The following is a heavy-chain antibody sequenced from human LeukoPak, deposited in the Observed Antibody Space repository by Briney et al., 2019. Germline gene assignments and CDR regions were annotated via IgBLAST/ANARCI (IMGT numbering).Heavy chain of an antibody. J-gene: IGHJ3*02. CDR1: GFTFSTYW. CDR3: AREAYCSGGSCYSGRAFDI. CDR2: ITSDGSGT. Sequence: GGSLRLSCAASGFTFSTYWMHWVRQAPGKGLVWVSRITSDGSGTTYADSVKGRFTISRDNAKNTLYLQMNSLRAEDTAVYYCAREAYCSGGSCYSGRAFDIWGQGTMVTVSS. D-gene: IGHD2-15*01. V-gene: IGHV3-74*01.